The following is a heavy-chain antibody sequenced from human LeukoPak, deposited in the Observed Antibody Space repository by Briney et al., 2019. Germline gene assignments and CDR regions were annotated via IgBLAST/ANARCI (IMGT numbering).Heavy chain of an antibody. CDR3: ARRAAAGTSGWFDP. Sequence: ASVKVTCKASGYTFTSYGISWVRQAPGQGLEWMGWISSYNGNTNYAQNLQGRFNMTTDTSTSTAYMELRSLRSDDTAVYYCARRAAAGTSGWFDPWGQGTLVTVSS. CDR1: GYTFTSYG. D-gene: IGHD6-13*01. J-gene: IGHJ5*02. CDR2: ISSYNGNT. V-gene: IGHV1-18*01.